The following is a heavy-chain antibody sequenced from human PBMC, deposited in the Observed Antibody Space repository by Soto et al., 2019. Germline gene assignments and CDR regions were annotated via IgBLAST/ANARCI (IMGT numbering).Heavy chain of an antibody. V-gene: IGHV4-39*01. CDR2: IYYSGST. D-gene: IGHD6-19*01. CDR1: GGSISSSSYY. CDR3: ARQSEGQWLEFDY. Sequence: PSETLSLTCTVSGGSISSSSYYWGWIRQPPGKGLEWIGSIYYSGSTYYNPSLKSRVTISVDTSKNQFSLKLSSVTAADTAVYYCARQSEGQWLEFDYWGQGTLVTVSS. J-gene: IGHJ4*02.